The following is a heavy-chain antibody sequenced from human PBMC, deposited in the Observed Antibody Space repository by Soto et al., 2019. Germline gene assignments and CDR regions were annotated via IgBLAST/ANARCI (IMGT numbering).Heavy chain of an antibody. CDR1: GYTFTNFG. CDR3: GRSTGIAVWGGY. J-gene: IGHJ4*02. CDR2: INAGNGNT. V-gene: IGHV1-3*01. D-gene: IGHD6-19*01. Sequence: ASVKVSCKASGYTFTNFGISWVRQAPGQGLEWMGWINAGNGNTKYSQKFQGRVTITRDTSASTAYMELSSLRSEDTAVYYCGRSTGIAVWGGYGGQGTLVTVSS.